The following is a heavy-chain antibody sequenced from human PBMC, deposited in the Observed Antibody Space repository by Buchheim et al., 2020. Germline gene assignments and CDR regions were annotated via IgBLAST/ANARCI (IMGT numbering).Heavy chain of an antibody. V-gene: IGHV3-48*04. CDR3: ARDYYDSSGNY. CDR2: ISSSSSTI. CDR1: GFTFSSYS. Sequence: EVQLVESGGGLVQPGGSLRLSCAASGFTFSSYSMNWVRQAPGKGLEWVSYISSSSSTIYYADYVKGRFTIYRDNAKNSLSLQMNSLRAEDTAVYYCARDYYDSSGNYWGQGTL. J-gene: IGHJ4*02. D-gene: IGHD3-22*01.